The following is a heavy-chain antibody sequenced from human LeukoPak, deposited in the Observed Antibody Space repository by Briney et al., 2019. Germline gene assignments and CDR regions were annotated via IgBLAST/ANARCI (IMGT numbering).Heavy chain of an antibody. CDR3: ARELGLVVRGVITRSFDY. D-gene: IGHD3-10*01. CDR2: IYSGGST. V-gene: IGHV3-66*01. CDR1: GFTVSSNY. Sequence: GGSLRLSCAASGFTVSSNYMSWVRQAPGKGLEWVSVIYSGGSTYYADSVKGRFTISRDNSKNTLYLQMNSLRAEDTAVYYCARELGLVVRGVITRSFDYWGQGTLVTVSS. J-gene: IGHJ4*02.